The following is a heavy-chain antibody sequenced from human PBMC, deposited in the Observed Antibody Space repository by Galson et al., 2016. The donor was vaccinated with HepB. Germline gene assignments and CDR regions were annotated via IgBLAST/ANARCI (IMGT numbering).Heavy chain of an antibody. CDR3: AKDRNDWSFDY. CDR2: IWYDGSQK. CDR1: GLTFSSHG. J-gene: IGHJ4*02. V-gene: IGHV3-33*06. Sequence: LRLSCAASGLTFSSHGLHWVRQGPGKGLEWVAIIWYDGSQKYYADSVKGRFTISRDNSKNTLYLQMNSLRFEDTAVYYCAKDRNDWSFDYWGQGALVTVSS. D-gene: IGHD3-9*01.